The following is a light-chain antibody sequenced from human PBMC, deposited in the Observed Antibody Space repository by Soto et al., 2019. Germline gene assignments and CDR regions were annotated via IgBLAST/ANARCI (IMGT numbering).Light chain of an antibody. Sequence: EIVLTQSPGTLSLSPGERATLSCRASQSVSSNYLAWYQQKPGQAPRLLISGASSRATGIPDRFSGSGSGTDFTLTISRLEPEDFAVYYCQQYGTSLRWTFGQGTRLEIK. J-gene: IGKJ5*01. CDR1: QSVSSNY. CDR3: QQYGTSLRWT. V-gene: IGKV3-20*01. CDR2: GAS.